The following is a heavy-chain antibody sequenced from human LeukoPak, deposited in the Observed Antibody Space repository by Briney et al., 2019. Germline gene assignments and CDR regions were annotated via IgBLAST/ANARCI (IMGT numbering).Heavy chain of an antibody. J-gene: IGHJ4*02. CDR2: IYSSGST. D-gene: IGHD4-17*01. CDR1: GFTVSSNY. CDR3: ARSLGGAVTTEAFDY. V-gene: IGHV3-53*01. Sequence: PGGSLRLSCAASGFTVSSNYMSWVRQAPGKGLEWVSVIYSSGSTYYADSVKGRFTISRDNSKNTLYLQMNSLRAEDTAVYYCARSLGGAVTTEAFDYWGQGTLVTVSS.